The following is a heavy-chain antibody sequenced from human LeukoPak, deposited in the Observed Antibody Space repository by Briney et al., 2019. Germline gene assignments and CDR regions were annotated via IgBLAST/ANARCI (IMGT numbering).Heavy chain of an antibody. CDR2: INHSGST. J-gene: IGHJ4*02. CDR1: GGSFSGYY. CDR3: ARGRYYYGSGSYRGPISSSFDY. Sequence: PSETLSLTCAVYGGSFSGYYWSWIRQPPGKGLEWIGEINHSGSTNYNPSLKSRVTISVDTSKNQFSLKLSSVTAADTAVYYCARGRYYYGSGSYRGPISSSFDYWGQGTLVTVSS. D-gene: IGHD3-10*01. V-gene: IGHV4-34*01.